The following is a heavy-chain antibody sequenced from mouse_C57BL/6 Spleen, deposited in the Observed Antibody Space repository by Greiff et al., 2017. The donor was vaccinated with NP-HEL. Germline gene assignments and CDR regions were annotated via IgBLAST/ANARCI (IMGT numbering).Heavy chain of an antibody. D-gene: IGHD2-4*01. CDR1: GYAFSSSW. CDR3: ARGGYDYDWYFDV. Sequence: VKLMESGPELVKPGASVKISCKASGYAFSSSWMNWVKQRPGKGLEWIGRIYPGDGDTNYNGKFKGKATLTADKSSSTDYMQLSSLTSEDSAVYFCARGGYDYDWYFDVWGTGTTVTVSS. J-gene: IGHJ1*03. V-gene: IGHV1-82*01. CDR2: IYPGDGDT.